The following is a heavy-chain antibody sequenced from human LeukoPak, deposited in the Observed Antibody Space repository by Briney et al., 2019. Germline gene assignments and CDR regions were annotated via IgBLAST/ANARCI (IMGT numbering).Heavy chain of an antibody. D-gene: IGHD2-2*01. CDR3: ARGRRVPSSLDY. CDR1: GGTFSSYA. V-gene: IGHV1-69*05. J-gene: IGHJ4*02. CDR2: IIPIFGTA. Sequence: SVKVSCKASGGTFSSYAISWVRQAPGQGLEWMGRIIPIFGTANYAQKFQGRVTITTDESTSTAYMELSSLRPEDTAVYYCARGRRVPSSLDYWGQGTLVTVSS.